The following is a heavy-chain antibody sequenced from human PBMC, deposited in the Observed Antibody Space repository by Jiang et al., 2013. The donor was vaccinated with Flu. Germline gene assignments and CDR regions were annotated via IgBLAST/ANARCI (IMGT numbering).Heavy chain of an antibody. CDR2: IYYRGST. D-gene: IGHD3-3*01. J-gene: IGHJ4*01. CDR1: GDSVSSGSYY. CDR3: ATGYFGSAVDY. V-gene: IGHV4-61*01. Sequence: GSGLVKPSETLSLSCAVSGDSVSSGSYYWSWIRQSPGKGLEYIGYIYYRGSTNYNPSLKSRVTLSVDTSKNQVSLKLISVTAADAAVYFCATGYFGSAVDYWGHGTPVTVSS.